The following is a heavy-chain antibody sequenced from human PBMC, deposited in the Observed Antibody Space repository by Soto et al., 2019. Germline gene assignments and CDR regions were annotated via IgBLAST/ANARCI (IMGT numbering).Heavy chain of an antibody. V-gene: IGHV4-31*03. D-gene: IGHD6-19*01. Sequence: SETLSLTCTVSGRSISSGGYYWSWIRQHPGKGLEWIGYIYYSGSTYYNPSLKSRVTISVDTSKNQFSLKLSSVTAADTAVYYCARDGGGSGWLYWGQGTLVTVSS. CDR2: IYYSGST. CDR1: GRSISSGGYY. J-gene: IGHJ4*02. CDR3: ARDGGGSGWLY.